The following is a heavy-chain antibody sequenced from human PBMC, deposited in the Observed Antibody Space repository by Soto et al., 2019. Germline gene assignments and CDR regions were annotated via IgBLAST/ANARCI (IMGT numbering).Heavy chain of an antibody. CDR1: GYTFTHYH. Sequence: ASVKVSCKASGYTFTHYHVYWVRRAPGRGLEWLGMINPSGGSTTYAQNLQGRVTMTRDTSTNTVYTELSSLRSEDTAVYYCAREAINSSGYSRYFQHWGQGTLVTVSS. CDR3: AREAINSSGYSRYFQH. D-gene: IGHD3-22*01. J-gene: IGHJ1*01. CDR2: INPSGGST. V-gene: IGHV1-46*01.